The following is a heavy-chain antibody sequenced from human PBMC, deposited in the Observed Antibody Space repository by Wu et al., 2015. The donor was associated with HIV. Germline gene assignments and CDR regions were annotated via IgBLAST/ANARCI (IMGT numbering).Heavy chain of an antibody. CDR3: ARTPAAGTAYFYYGMDV. Sequence: QVQLVQSGAEVKKPGASVKVSCKASGYTFTSYGISWVRQAPGQGLEWMGWISAYNGNTNYAQKLQGRVTMTTDTSTSTAYMELRSLRSDDTAVYYCARTPAAGTAYFYYGMDVWGQGTTVTVSS. V-gene: IGHV1-18*01. CDR1: GYTFTSYG. D-gene: IGHD6-13*01. J-gene: IGHJ6*02. CDR2: ISAYNGNT.